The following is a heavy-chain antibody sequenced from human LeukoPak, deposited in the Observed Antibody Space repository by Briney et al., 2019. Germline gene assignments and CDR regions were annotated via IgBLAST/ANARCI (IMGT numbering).Heavy chain of an antibody. CDR3: ARDRPLLSGWSWFDP. CDR2: IYHSGSI. V-gene: IGHV4-38-2*02. Sequence: SETLSLTCAVSGYSISSGYYWGWIRQPPGKGLERIGTIYHSGSIYYNPSLKSRVTISLDTSKNQFSLKLRSVTAADTAIYYCARDRPLLSGWSWFDPWGQGTLVTVSS. J-gene: IGHJ5*02. CDR1: GYSISSGYY. D-gene: IGHD6-19*01.